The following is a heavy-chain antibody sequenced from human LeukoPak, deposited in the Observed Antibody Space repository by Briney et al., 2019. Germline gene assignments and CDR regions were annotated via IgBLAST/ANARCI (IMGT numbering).Heavy chain of an antibody. CDR3: EKFKVLGGVTTTWYMNN. Sequence: GGSLRLSCAVSGFTFSTYAMTWVRQAPGKGLEWVSTIRNSGGSTFYADSVNGRFTISRDNSKNTLYLQMNSVRAEDTAIYYCEKFKVLGGVTTTWYMNNGGQEPLVTVSS. D-gene: IGHD3-16*01. J-gene: IGHJ4*02. CDR2: IRNSGGST. V-gene: IGHV3-23*01. CDR1: GFTFSTYA.